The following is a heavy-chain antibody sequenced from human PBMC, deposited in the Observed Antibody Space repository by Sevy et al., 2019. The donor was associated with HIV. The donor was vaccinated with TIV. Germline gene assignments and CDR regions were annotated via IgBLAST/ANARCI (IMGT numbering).Heavy chain of an antibody. Sequence: ASVKVSCKASGYTFTGYYMHWVRQAPGQGLEWMGWINPNSGGTNYAQKFQGRVTMTRDTSISTAYMELSRLRSDDTAVYYCARASKRGYSYCLVGDFDYWGQGTLVTVSS. V-gene: IGHV1-2*02. CDR2: INPNSGGT. CDR1: GYTFTGYY. D-gene: IGHD5-18*01. J-gene: IGHJ4*02. CDR3: ARASKRGYSYCLVGDFDY.